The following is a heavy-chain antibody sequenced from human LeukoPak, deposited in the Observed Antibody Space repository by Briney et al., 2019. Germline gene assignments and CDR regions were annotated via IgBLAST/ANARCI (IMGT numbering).Heavy chain of an antibody. CDR1: GFTFSTYW. J-gene: IGHJ4*02. V-gene: IGHV3-7*01. Sequence: PGGSLRLSCAASGFTFSTYWMAWVRQAPGKGLEWVASTNQDGNEKYYVDSVKGRFTISRDNAKNSLNLQMNSLRVGDTAVYYCARDAESGGSYFDYWGQGTLVTVSS. D-gene: IGHD2-15*01. CDR2: TNQDGNEK. CDR3: ARDAESGGSYFDY.